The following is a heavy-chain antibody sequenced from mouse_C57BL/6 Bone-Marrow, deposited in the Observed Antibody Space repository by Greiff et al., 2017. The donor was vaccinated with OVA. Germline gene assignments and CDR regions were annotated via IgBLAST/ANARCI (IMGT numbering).Heavy chain of an antibody. CDR3: ARSRSKGAMDY. V-gene: IGHV1-69*01. J-gene: IGHJ4*01. Sequence: QVQLQQPGAELVMPGASVKLSCKASGYTFPSYWMHWVKQRPGQGLEWIGEIDPSDSYPNYNQKFKGKSTLTVDKSSSTAYMQLSSLTSEDSAVYYCARSRSKGAMDYWGQGTSVTVSS. CDR2: IDPSDSYP. D-gene: IGHD1-3*01. CDR1: GYTFPSYW.